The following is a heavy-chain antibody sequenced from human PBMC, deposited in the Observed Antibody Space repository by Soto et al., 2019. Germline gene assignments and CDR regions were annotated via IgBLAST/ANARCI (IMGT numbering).Heavy chain of an antibody. CDR3: AKDLSYDRSGGLGY. CDR1: GFTFSSYG. CDR2: ISYDGSNK. V-gene: IGHV3-30*18. Sequence: QVQLVESGGGVVQPGRSLRLSCAASGFTFSSYGMHWVRQAPGKGLEWVAVISYDGSNKYYADSVKGRFTISRDNSKNTLYLQMNSLRAEDTAVYYCAKDLSYDRSGGLGYWGQGTLVTVSS. J-gene: IGHJ4*02. D-gene: IGHD3-22*01.